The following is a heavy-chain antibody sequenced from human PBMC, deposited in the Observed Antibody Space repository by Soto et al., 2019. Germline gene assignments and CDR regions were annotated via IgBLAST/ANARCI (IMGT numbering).Heavy chain of an antibody. CDR3: ARDPPSGSGSYFDY. CDR2: IWYDGSNK. J-gene: IGHJ4*02. D-gene: IGHD1-26*01. CDR1: GFTFSSYG. Sequence: VGSLRLSCAASGFTFSSYGMHWVRQAPGKGLEWVAVIWYDGSNKYYADSVKGRFTISRDNSKNTLYLQMNSLRAEDTAVYYCARDPPSGSGSYFDYWGQGTLVTVSS. V-gene: IGHV3-33*01.